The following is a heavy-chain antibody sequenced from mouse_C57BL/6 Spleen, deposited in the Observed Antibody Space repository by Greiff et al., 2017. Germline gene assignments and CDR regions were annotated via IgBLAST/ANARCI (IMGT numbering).Heavy chain of an antibody. Sequence: VQLQQSGPVLVKPGASVKMSCKASGYTFTDYYMNWVKQSHGKSLEWIGVINPYNGGTSYNQKFKGKATLTVDKSSSTAYMELNSLTSEDSAVYYCAKKRGSPYYDSYYFDYWGQGTTLTVSS. V-gene: IGHV1-19*01. CDR1: GYTFTDYY. CDR2: INPYNGGT. CDR3: AKKRGSPYYDSYYFDY. D-gene: IGHD1-1*01. J-gene: IGHJ2*01.